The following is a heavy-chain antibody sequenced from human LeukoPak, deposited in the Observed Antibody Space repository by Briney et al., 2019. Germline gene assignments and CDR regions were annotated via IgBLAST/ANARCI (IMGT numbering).Heavy chain of an antibody. CDR3: ARDHHRRLYDSQARDTFDI. Sequence: GGSLRLSCAASGFTFSRYWMSWVRQAPGKGLEWVSYISSSSSTMYYADSVKGRFSISRDNAKKSLYLQMNSLRAEDTAVYYCARDHHRRLYDSQARDTFDIWGQGTMVTVSS. V-gene: IGHV3-48*01. CDR1: GFTFSRYW. CDR2: ISSSSSTM. D-gene: IGHD3-22*01. J-gene: IGHJ3*02.